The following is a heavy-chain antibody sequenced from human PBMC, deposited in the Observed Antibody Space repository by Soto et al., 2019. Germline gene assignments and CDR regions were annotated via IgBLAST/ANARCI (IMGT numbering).Heavy chain of an antibody. V-gene: IGHV1-58*01. CDR3: AAYVLGVGH. CDR2: IVVGNGNT. D-gene: IGHD3-10*01. J-gene: IGHJ4*02. Sequence: SVNVSCKSSGSTFTKSSVQWVRQARGQRLEWIGWIVVGNGNTYYAQKFQDRVTLTRDMSTSTAYMEVSSLTSEDAAVYYCAAYVLGVGHWGQGTLVTSPQ. CDR1: GSTFTKSS.